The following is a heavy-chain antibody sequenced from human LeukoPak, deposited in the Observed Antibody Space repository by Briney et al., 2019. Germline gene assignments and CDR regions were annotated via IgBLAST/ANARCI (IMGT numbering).Heavy chain of an antibody. D-gene: IGHD2-2*01. V-gene: IGHV3-15*01. CDR2: IKSKTDGGTT. Sequence: GGSLRLSCAASGFTFNNAWMSWVRQAPGKGLEWVGRIKSKTDGGTTDYAAPVKGRFTISRDDSKNTLYLQMNSLKTEDTAVYYCTTDLIRVMPPPAYYMDVWGKGTTVTVSS. CDR3: TTDLIRVMPPPAYYMDV. J-gene: IGHJ6*03. CDR1: GFTFNNAW.